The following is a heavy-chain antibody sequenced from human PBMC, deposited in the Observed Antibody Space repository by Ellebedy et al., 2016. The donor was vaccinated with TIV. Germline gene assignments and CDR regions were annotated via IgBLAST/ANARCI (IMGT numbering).Heavy chain of an antibody. CDR2: ISGSGGST. CDR1: GFTFSSYA. Sequence: PGGSLRLSCAASGFTFSSYAMSLVRQAPGKGLEWVSAISGSGGSTYYADSVKGRFTISRDNSKNTLYLQMNSLRAEDTAVYYCARSAYSSSWSMVAFDVWGQGTMVTVSS. CDR3: ARSAYSSSWSMVAFDV. D-gene: IGHD6-13*01. J-gene: IGHJ3*01. V-gene: IGHV3-23*01.